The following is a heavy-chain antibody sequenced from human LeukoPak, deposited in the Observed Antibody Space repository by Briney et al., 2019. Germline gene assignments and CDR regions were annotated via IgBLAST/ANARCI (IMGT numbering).Heavy chain of an antibody. D-gene: IGHD4-11*01. J-gene: IGHJ6*03. CDR1: GGSVSSGSYY. CDR3: ATLVDATTPLSYYFIGV. V-gene: IGHV4-61*01. CDR2: IYYSGRT. Sequence: PSETLSLTCTVSGGSVSSGSYYWSWVRQPPGKGLEWVGYIYYSGRTNYSPSLKSRATISVDTPKNQFSLKLSSMTAADTAVYYCATLVDATTPLSYYFIGVWGKGTTVTVSS.